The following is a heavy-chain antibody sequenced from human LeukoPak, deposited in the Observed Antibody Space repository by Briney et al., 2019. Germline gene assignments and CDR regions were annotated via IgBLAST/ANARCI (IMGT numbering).Heavy chain of an antibody. CDR2: IIPIFGTA. CDR3: ARDLGVDFSDYGDYRHPLHFDY. CDR1: GGTFSSYA. Sequence: GASVKVSCKASGGTFSSYATSWVRQAPGQGLEWMGRIIPIFGTANYAQKFQGRVTITADESTSTAYMELSSLRSEDTAVYYCARDLGVDFSDYGDYRHPLHFDYWGQGTLVTVSS. J-gene: IGHJ4*02. D-gene: IGHD4-17*01. V-gene: IGHV1-69*13.